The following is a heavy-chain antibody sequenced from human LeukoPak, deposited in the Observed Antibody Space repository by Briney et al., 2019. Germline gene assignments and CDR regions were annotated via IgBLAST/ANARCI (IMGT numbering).Heavy chain of an antibody. D-gene: IGHD1-7*01. CDR3: ATGVGITGTKGGGPFGY. CDR1: GYTFTSYG. CDR2: ISAYNGNT. V-gene: IGHV1-18*01. Sequence: ASVKVSCKASGYTFTSYGISWVRQAPGQGLEWMGWISAYNGNTNYAQKLQGSVTMTEDTSTDTAYMELSSLRSEDTAVYYCATGVGITGTKGGGPFGYWGQGTLVTVSS. J-gene: IGHJ4*02.